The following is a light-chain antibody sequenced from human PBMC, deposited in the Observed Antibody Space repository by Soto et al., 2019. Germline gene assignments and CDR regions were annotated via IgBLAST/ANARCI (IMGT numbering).Light chain of an antibody. CDR1: QTISSN. CDR2: GAS. Sequence: QSPGTLSLSPLEIATLSCIASQTISSNYLAWYQQKPGQAPRLLIYGASGRATGIPDRFSGSGSGTEFTLTISSLQSEDSAVYYCQQYNNWPPWTFGQGTKVDIK. CDR3: QQYNNWPPWT. V-gene: IGKV3D-15*01. J-gene: IGKJ1*01.